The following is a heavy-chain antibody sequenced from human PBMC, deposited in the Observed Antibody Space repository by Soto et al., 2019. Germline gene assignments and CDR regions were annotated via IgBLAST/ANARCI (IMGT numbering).Heavy chain of an antibody. CDR2: INAGNGNT. CDR3: ARALSYYDSSGYHY. Sequence: GASVKVSCKASGYTFTSYAMHWVRQAPGQRLEWMGWINAGNGNTKYSQKFQGRVTITRDTSASTAYMELSSLRSEDTAVYYCARALSYYDSSGYHYWGQGTLVTVSS. D-gene: IGHD3-22*01. J-gene: IGHJ4*02. CDR1: GYTFTSYA. V-gene: IGHV1-3*01.